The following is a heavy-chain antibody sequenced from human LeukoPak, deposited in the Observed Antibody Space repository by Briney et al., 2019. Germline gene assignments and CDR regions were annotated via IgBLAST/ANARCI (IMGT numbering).Heavy chain of an antibody. Sequence: ASVKVSCKASGYTFTGYYMHWVRQAPGQGLEWMGWINPNSGGTNYAQKFQGRVTMTRDTSISTAYMELSRLRSDDTAVYYCARALRYFDWLPRTNWFDPWGQGTLVTVSS. CDR3: ARALRYFDWLPRTNWFDP. CDR2: INPNSGGT. D-gene: IGHD3-9*01. V-gene: IGHV1-2*02. J-gene: IGHJ5*02. CDR1: GYTFTGYY.